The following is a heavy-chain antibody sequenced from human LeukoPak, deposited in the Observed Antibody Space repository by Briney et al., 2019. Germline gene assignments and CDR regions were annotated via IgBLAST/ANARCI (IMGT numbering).Heavy chain of an antibody. CDR2: INSDGSSI. CDR1: GFTFSSYW. J-gene: IGHJ6*02. D-gene: IGHD2-8*01. CDR3: AMSTIVQSYYYGLDV. V-gene: IGHV3-74*01. Sequence: GGSLRLSCAASGFTFSSYWMHWVRHDSGKGLVWVSRINSDGSSIGYADSVKGRFTISRDNAKNTLYLQMNSLRAEDTAVYYCAMSTIVQSYYYGLDVWGQGTTVTVSS.